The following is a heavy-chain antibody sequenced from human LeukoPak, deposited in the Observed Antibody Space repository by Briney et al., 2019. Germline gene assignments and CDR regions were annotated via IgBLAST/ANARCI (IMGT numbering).Heavy chain of an antibody. V-gene: IGHV4-59*01. CDR3: ARGSDFWSGYSFDY. CDR1: GGSISTYY. CDR2: VYYSGST. D-gene: IGHD3-3*01. J-gene: IGHJ4*02. Sequence: SETLSLTCTVSGGSISTYYWSWIRQPPGKGLEWIGYVYYSGSTDYDPSLKSRVTISVDTSKNQFSLKLNSVTAADTAVYYCARGSDFWSGYSFDYWGQGTLVTVSS.